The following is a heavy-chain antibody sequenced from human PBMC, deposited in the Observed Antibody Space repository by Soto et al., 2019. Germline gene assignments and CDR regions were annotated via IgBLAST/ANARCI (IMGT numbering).Heavy chain of an antibody. CDR1: GYTFTSYA. CDR3: GRGVVVVAATPPFDY. J-gene: IGHJ4*02. CDR2: INAGNGNT. V-gene: IGHV1-3*01. D-gene: IGHD2-15*01. Sequence: ASVKVSCKASGYTFTSYAMHWVRQAPGQRLEWMGWINAGNGNTKYSQKFQGRVTITRDTSASTAYMELSSLRSEDTAVYYCGRGVVVVAATPPFDYWGQGTLVTVSS.